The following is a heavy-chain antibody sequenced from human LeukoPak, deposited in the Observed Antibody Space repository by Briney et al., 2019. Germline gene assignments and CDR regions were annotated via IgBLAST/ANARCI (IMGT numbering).Heavy chain of an antibody. J-gene: IGHJ6*03. Sequence: SETLSLTCSVSGGFISSYYGSWLRQPPGEALEWLGDICESGSTSYNPSLQSRVTISIDTSKNQFSLRLTSVTSADTAVYYCARGGSYYDFWSGYYDYYYYMDVWGKGTTVTVSS. V-gene: IGHV4-59*01. CDR3: ARGGSYYDFWSGYYDYYYYMDV. CDR1: GGFISSYY. CDR2: ICESGST. D-gene: IGHD3-3*01.